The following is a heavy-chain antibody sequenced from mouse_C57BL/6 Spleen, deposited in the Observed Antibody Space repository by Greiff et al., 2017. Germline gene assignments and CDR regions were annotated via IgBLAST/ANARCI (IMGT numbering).Heavy chain of an antibody. V-gene: IGHV5-17*01. J-gene: IGHJ2*01. D-gene: IGHD1-1*01. Sequence: EVKLVESGGGLVKPGGSLKLSCVASGFTFSDYGMHWVRQAPEKGLEWVAYISSGSSTIYYADTVKGRFTISRDNAKNTLFLQMTSLRSEDTAMYYCARPTVVAFDYWGQGTTLTVSS. CDR1: GFTFSDYG. CDR3: ARPTVVAFDY. CDR2: ISSGSSTI.